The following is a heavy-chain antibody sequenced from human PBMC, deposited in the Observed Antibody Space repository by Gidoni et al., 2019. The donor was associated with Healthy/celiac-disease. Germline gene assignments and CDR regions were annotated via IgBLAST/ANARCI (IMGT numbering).Heavy chain of an antibody. CDR2: IYYSGST. J-gene: IGHJ4*02. V-gene: IGHV4-30-4*01. CDR1: GGSLSSGDYY. Sequence: QVQLQESGPGLVKPSQTLSPTCTVSGGSLSSGDYYWSWIRQPPGKGLEWIGYIYYSGSTYYNPSLKSRVTISVDTSKNQFSLKLSSVTAADTAVYYCARDQLVTQHFDYWGQGTLVTVSS. CDR3: ARDQLVTQHFDY. D-gene: IGHD2-21*02.